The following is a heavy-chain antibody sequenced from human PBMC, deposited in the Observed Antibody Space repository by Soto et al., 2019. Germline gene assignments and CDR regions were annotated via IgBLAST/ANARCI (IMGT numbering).Heavy chain of an antibody. V-gene: IGHV4-34*01. D-gene: IGHD2-2*01. CDR2: INHSGST. CDR3: ARGFYCSSTSCYSPSRQPKYFDY. Sequence: SETLSLTCAVYGGSFSGYYWSWIRQPPGKGLEWIGEINHSGSTNYNPSLKSRVTISVDTSKNQFSLKLSSVTAADTAVYYCARGFYCSSTSCYSPSRQPKYFDYWGQGTLVTVSS. CDR1: GGSFSGYY. J-gene: IGHJ4*02.